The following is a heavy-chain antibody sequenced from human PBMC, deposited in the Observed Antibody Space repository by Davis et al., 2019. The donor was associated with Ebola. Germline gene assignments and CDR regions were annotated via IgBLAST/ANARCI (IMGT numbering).Heavy chain of an antibody. V-gene: IGHV3-30-3*01. CDR2: ISFDGSKK. J-gene: IGHJ6*03. CDR3: TRGERYYDGSGPFVGEGAYYMDV. Sequence: PGGSLRLSCAASGFTFSTYAMHWVRQAPGKGLEWVSVISFDGSKKYYADSVKGRFTISRDNAKNSLYLQMNNLRTEDTALYYCTRGERYYDGSGPFVGEGAYYMDVWGKGTTVTVSS. CDR1: GFTFSTYA. D-gene: IGHD3-22*01.